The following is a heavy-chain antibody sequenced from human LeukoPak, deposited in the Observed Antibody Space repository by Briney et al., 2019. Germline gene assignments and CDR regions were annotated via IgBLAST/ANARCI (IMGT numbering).Heavy chain of an antibody. CDR3: GKGLTNSRFDYYYYMDV. D-gene: IGHD3-3*01. V-gene: IGHV3-23*01. J-gene: IGHJ6*03. Sequence: PGGSLRLSCAASGFTFSSYAMSWVRQAPGKGLEWVSAISGSGGSTYYADSVKGRFTISRDNSKNTLYLQMNSLRAEDTAVYYCGKGLTNSRFDYYYYMDVWGKGTTVTVSS. CDR1: GFTFSSYA. CDR2: ISGSGGST.